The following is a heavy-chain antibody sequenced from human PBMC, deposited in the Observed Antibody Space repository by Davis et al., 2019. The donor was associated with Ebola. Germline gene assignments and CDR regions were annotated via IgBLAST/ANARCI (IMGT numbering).Heavy chain of an antibody. Sequence: ASVKVSCKASGYTLDTYGVTWVRQAPGQGLEWMGWISAFNGNTKYAQKLQDRVTMTTDTSTATAYMELRSLRSDDTAVYYCARSITMVRGESWFDPWGQGTLVTVSS. CDR2: ISAFNGNT. CDR1: GYTLDTYG. CDR3: ARSITMVRGESWFDP. D-gene: IGHD3-10*01. J-gene: IGHJ5*02. V-gene: IGHV1-18*04.